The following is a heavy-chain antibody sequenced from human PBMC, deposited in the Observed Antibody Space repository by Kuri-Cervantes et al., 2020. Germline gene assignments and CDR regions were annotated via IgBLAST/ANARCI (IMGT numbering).Heavy chain of an antibody. CDR3: AKDSITMVRGVGGWFDP. D-gene: IGHD3-10*01. Sequence: GESLKISCAASGFTFSSYWMSWVRQAPGKGLEWVAVIWYDGSNKYYADSVKGRFTISRDNSKNTLYLQMNSLRAEDTAVYYCAKDSITMVRGVGGWFDPWGQGTLVTVSS. CDR1: GFTFSSYW. J-gene: IGHJ5*02. V-gene: IGHV3-33*06. CDR2: IWYDGSNK.